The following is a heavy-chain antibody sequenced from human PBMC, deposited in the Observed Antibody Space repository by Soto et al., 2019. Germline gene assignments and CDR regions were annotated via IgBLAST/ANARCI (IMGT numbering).Heavy chain of an antibody. D-gene: IGHD6-13*01. Sequence: EVQLVESGGGLVQPGGSLRLSCAVSGFTFSSYWMHWVRQVPGKGLVWVSRINRDGSSTSYADSVKGRFTISRDNAKNTLYLQMNSLRAEDTAVYYCASLGSSRQPASHPQSNAFDIWGQGTMVTVSS. J-gene: IGHJ3*02. CDR2: INRDGSST. V-gene: IGHV3-74*01. CDR3: ASLGSSRQPASHPQSNAFDI. CDR1: GFTFSSYW.